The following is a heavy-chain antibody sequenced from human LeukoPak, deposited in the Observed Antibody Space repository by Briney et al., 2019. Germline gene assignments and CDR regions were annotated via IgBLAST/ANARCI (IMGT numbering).Heavy chain of an antibody. D-gene: IGHD2-15*01. CDR2: IYHSGST. J-gene: IGHJ5*02. CDR3: ARISESVMEVAAVADNWFDP. V-gene: IGHV4-38-2*01. Sequence: SETLSLTCAVYGESFSDYYWGWIRQTPGKGLEWIGSIYHSGSTYYNSSLKSRVTISVDTSKNQFSLNLRSVTAADTAVYFCARISESVMEVAAVADNWFDPWGQGTLVTVSS. CDR1: GESFSDYY.